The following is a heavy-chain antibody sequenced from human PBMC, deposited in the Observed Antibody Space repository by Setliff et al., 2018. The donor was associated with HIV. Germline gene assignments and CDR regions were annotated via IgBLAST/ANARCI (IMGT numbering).Heavy chain of an antibody. Sequence: SVKVSCKASGGSFSNYGFSWVRQAPGQGLEWLGGIIPILGTTNYAPEFQDRVTITADESTSTAYLELSRLRSDDTAVFFCARTHYYDSSGYLDYWGQGTLVTVSS. CDR1: GGSFSNYG. CDR2: IIPILGTT. CDR3: ARTHYYDSSGYLDY. V-gene: IGHV1-69*13. J-gene: IGHJ4*02. D-gene: IGHD3-22*01.